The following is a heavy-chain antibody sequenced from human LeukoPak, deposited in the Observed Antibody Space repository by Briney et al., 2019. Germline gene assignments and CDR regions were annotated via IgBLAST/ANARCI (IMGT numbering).Heavy chain of an antibody. CDR2: MNPNSGDT. V-gene: IGHV1-8*01. Sequence: GASVKVSCKTSGYTFTNLDINWLRQAPGQGLEWMGWMNPNSGDTGYAQKFQGRVSMTRDIFKSTAYMELSSLRSEDTAIYYCASNPPNTGDFYYWGLGTLVTVSS. CDR1: GYTFTNLD. J-gene: IGHJ4*02. D-gene: IGHD1-1*01. CDR3: ASNPPNTGDFYY.